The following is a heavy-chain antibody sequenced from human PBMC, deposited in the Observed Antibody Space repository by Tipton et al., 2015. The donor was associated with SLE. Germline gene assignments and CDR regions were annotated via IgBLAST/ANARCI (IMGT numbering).Heavy chain of an antibody. CDR1: GGSISSSNW. J-gene: IGHJ3*02. CDR2: IYHSGSA. V-gene: IGHV4-4*02. D-gene: IGHD3-22*01. CDR3: ARHRGVTMIVVVLPDAFDI. Sequence: TLSLTCAVSGGSISSSNWWSWVRQPPGKGLEWIGEIYHSGSANYNPSLKSRVTISVDTSKNQFSLKLSPVTAADTAVYYCARHRGVTMIVVVLPDAFDIWGQGTMVTVSS.